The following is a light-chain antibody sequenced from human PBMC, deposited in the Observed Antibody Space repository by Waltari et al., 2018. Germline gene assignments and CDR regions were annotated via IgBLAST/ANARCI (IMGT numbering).Light chain of an antibody. Sequence: EIVLTQSPGTLSLSQGESATLSCRASQSVGRSLAWYQQKPGQAPRLLIYDASSRAAGIPDRFSGSGSGTDFSLAISRLEPEDFAVYYCQKYVSLPATFGQGTKVEIK. V-gene: IGKV3-20*01. CDR3: QKYVSLPAT. J-gene: IGKJ1*01. CDR2: DAS. CDR1: QSVGRS.